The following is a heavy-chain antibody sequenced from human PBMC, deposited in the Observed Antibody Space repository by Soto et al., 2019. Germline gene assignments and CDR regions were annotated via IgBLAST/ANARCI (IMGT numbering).Heavy chain of an antibody. V-gene: IGHV3-11*01. CDR3: ARDLGYYDSSGYFDY. Sequence: TGGSLRLSCAASGFSFSDYYMSWIRQAPGKGLEWVSYISESGTNIYYADSVKGRFTISRDNAKNSLYLQMNSLRAEDTAVYYCARDLGYYDSSGYFDYWGQGTLVTVSS. CDR1: GFSFSDYY. J-gene: IGHJ4*02. CDR2: ISESGTNI. D-gene: IGHD3-22*01.